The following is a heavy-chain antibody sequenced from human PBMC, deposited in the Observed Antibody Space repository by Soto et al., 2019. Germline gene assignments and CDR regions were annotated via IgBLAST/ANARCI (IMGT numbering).Heavy chain of an antibody. J-gene: IGHJ4*02. CDR3: ARHISSSSSPLDY. CDR1: GYSFTSYW. CDR2: IDPSDSYT. V-gene: IGHV5-10-1*01. Sequence: GESLKISCKGSGYSFTSYWISWVRQMPGKGLEWMGRIDPSDSYTNYSPSFQGHVTISADKSISTAYLQWSSLEASDTAMYYCARHISSSSSPLDYWGQGTLVTVSS. D-gene: IGHD6-6*01.